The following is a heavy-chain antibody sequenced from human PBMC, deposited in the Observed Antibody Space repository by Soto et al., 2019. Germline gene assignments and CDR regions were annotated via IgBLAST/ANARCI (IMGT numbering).Heavy chain of an antibody. CDR3: ARGRFNWNYLKWFDP. D-gene: IGHD1-7*01. Sequence: SETLSLTCAVYGGSFSDYYWSWIRQPPGKGLEWIGEINHSGSTNYNPSLKSRVTISVDTSKNQFSLKLSSVTAADTAVYYCARGRFNWNYLKWFDPWGQGTLVTVSS. CDR2: INHSGST. V-gene: IGHV4-34*01. CDR1: GGSFSDYY. J-gene: IGHJ5*02.